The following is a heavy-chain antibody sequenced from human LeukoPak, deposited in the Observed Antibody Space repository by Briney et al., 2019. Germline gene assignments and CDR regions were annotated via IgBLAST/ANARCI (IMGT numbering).Heavy chain of an antibody. V-gene: IGHV3-23*01. Sequence: PGGSLRLSCAASGFTFSSYAMSWVRQAPGKGLEWVSGISGSGGGKYFADSVKGRFTISRDNSKNTLYLQMNSLRAEDTAVYYCAKDQRYFGSGSDSYFDYWGQGTLVAVSS. CDR2: ISGSGGGK. D-gene: IGHD3-10*01. CDR3: AKDQRYFGSGSDSYFDY. J-gene: IGHJ4*02. CDR1: GFTFSSYA.